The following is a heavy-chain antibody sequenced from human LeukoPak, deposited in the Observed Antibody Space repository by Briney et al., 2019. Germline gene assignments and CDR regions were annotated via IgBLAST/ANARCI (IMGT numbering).Heavy chain of an antibody. CDR1: GFTFSSYS. D-gene: IGHD6-13*01. V-gene: IGHV3-21*01. Sequence: GGSLRLSCAASGFTFSSYSMNWVHQAPGKGLEWVSFITSSSSYIYYADSVKGRFTISRDNAKNSLYLQMNSLRAEDTAVYYCARIGYSSSGDCWGQGTLVTVSS. CDR2: ITSSSSYI. J-gene: IGHJ4*02. CDR3: ARIGYSSSGDC.